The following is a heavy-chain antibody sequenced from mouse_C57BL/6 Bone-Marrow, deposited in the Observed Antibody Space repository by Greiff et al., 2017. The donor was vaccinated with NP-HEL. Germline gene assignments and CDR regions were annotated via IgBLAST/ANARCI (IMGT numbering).Heavy chain of an antibody. CDR2: IDPETGGT. D-gene: IGHD2-3*01. V-gene: IGHV1-15*01. Sequence: VHLVESGAELVRPGASVTLSCKASGYTFTDYEMHWVKQTPVHGLEWIGAIDPETGGTAYNQKFKGKAILTADKSSSTAYMELRSLTSEDSAVYYCTRDGYRNYWGQGTTLTVSS. CDR3: TRDGYRNY. CDR1: GYTFTDYE. J-gene: IGHJ2*01.